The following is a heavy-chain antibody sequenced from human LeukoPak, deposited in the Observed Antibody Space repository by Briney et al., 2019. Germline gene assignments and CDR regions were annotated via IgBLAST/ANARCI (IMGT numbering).Heavy chain of an antibody. Sequence: PGGSLRLSCTASGFIVTNNYINWVRQAPGKGLEWVSSISSSSSYIYYADSVKGRFTISRDNAKNSLYLQMNSLRAEDTAVYYCARAGITMVRGVIIRKGNWFDPWGQGTLVTVSS. CDR3: ARAGITMVRGVIIRKGNWFDP. J-gene: IGHJ5*02. CDR1: GFIVTNNY. V-gene: IGHV3-21*01. CDR2: ISSSSSYI. D-gene: IGHD3-10*01.